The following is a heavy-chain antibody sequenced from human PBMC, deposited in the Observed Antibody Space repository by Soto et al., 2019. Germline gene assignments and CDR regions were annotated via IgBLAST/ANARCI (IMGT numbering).Heavy chain of an antibody. CDR3: AKDQFWNYYDSSRTTGLDY. CDR1: GFTFSSYG. CDR2: LSYDGSNK. V-gene: IGHV3-30*18. D-gene: IGHD3-22*01. J-gene: IGHJ4*02. Sequence: QVQLVESGGGVVQPGRSLRLSCAASGFTFSSYGMHWVRQAPGKGLEWVAVLSYDGSNKYYADYVKGRFTISRDNSKNTLYLQMTSLRAEVTAVYYCAKDQFWNYYDSSRTTGLDYWCQGTLVTVSS.